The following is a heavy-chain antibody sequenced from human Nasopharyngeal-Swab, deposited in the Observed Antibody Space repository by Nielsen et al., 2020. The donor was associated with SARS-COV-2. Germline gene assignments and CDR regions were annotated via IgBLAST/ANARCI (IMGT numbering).Heavy chain of an antibody. V-gene: IGHV3-30-3*01. D-gene: IGHD6-19*01. CDR2: ISYDGSNK. J-gene: IGHJ4*02. CDR3: ARGLPAVAEYFDY. CDR1: GFTFSSYA. Sequence: GESLKISCAASGFTFSSYAMHWARQAPGKGLEWVAVISYDGSNKYYADSVKGRFTISRDNSKNTLYLQMNSLRAEDTAVYYCARGLPAVAEYFDYWGQGTLVTVSS.